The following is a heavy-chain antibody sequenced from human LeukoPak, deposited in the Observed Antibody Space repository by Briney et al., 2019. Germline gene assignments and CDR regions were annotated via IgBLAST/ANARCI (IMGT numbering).Heavy chain of an antibody. J-gene: IGHJ6*03. V-gene: IGHV3-33*06. CDR3: AKASGSYYYYYYMDV. Sequence: GGSLRLSCAASGFTFSSYAMYWVRQAPGKGLEWVAVIWYDGSNKYYTDSVKGRFTISRDNSKNTLYLQMNSLRAEDTAVYYCAKASGSYYYYYYMDVWGKGTTVTVSS. CDR2: IWYDGSNK. D-gene: IGHD1-26*01. CDR1: GFTFSSYA.